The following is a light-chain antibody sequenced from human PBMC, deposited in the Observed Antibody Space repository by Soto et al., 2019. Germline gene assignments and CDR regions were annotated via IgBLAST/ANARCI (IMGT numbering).Light chain of an antibody. V-gene: IGLV2-14*01. J-gene: IGLJ1*01. CDR1: SSDVGGYNF. CDR3: SSYTSNITPYV. Sequence: QSALTQPASMSGSPGQSITISCTGTSSDVGGYNFVSWYQQHPGKAPKLMIYHVTNRPSGVSSRFSGSTSGNTASLTIPGLQAEDEADYYCSSYTSNITPYVFGTGTKLTVL. CDR2: HVT.